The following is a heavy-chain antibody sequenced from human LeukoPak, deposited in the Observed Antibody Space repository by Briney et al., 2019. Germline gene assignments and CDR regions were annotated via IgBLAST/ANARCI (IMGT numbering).Heavy chain of an antibody. V-gene: IGHV1-2*02. Sequence: ASVKVSCEASGYTFNAYYMHWVRQAPGQGLEWLGWINPKSGGTNYAQRFQDRVTMTRDTSISTAFMELSRLTSDDTAVYYCAREGITTGRTAGAFDVWGQGTVVTVSS. CDR2: INPKSGGT. J-gene: IGHJ3*01. D-gene: IGHD1-1*01. CDR1: GYTFNAYY. CDR3: AREGITTGRTAGAFDV.